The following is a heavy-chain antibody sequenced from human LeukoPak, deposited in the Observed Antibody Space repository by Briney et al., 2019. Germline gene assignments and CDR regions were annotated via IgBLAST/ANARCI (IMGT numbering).Heavy chain of an antibody. J-gene: IGHJ4*02. D-gene: IGHD2-2*01. CDR1: GGSFSGYY. CDR3: ARGQGGLYCSSTSCRFDY. V-gene: IGHV4-34*01. Sequence: SETLSLTCAIYGGSFSGYYWSWIRQPPGKGLEWIGEINHSGSTNYNPSLKSRVTISVDTSKNQFSLKLSSVTAADTAVYYCARGQGGLYCSSTSCRFDYWGQGTLVTVSS. CDR2: INHSGST.